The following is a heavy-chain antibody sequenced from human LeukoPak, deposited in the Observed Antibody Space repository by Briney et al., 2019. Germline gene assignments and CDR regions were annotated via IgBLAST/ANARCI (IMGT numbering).Heavy chain of an antibody. CDR3: AREWVIDYGDYDVYHHFDY. J-gene: IGHJ4*02. CDR1: GGVFSRCA. CDR2: IIPIFGTA. V-gene: IGHV1-69*06. D-gene: IGHD4-17*01. Sequence: SVKVSCKACGGVFSRCAIRWVRQARGQGLEGMGRIIPIFGTANYAQKFRGRVTITPHKSTRTAHMALSSLRSEDMAVYYCAREWVIDYGDYDVYHHFDYWGQGTLVTVSS.